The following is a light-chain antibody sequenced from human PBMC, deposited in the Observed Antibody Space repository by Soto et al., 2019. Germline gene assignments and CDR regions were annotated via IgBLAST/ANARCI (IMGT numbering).Light chain of an antibody. V-gene: IGLV2-14*01. CDR1: SSDVGFYNY. Sequence: QSALTQPASVSGSPGQSITISCTGTSSDVGFYNYVSWYQQHPGKAPKLMIYDVNNRPSGVSNRFSGSKSGNTASLTISGLQAEDEADYYCSSYTSGSSLVVFGGGTKLTVL. CDR3: SSYTSGSSLVV. J-gene: IGLJ2*01. CDR2: DVN.